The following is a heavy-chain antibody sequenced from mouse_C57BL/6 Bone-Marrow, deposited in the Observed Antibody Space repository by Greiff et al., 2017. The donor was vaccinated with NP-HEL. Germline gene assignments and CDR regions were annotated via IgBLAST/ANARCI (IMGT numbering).Heavy chain of an antibody. Sequence: EVQLQQSGAELVRPGASVKLSCTASGFNIKDDYMHWVKQRPEKGLEWIGWIDPENGDTEYASKFQGKATITADTSSNTAYLQLSSLTSEDTAVYYCTPLMAVLPPYWGQGTLVTVSA. V-gene: IGHV14-4*01. J-gene: IGHJ3*01. CDR1: GFNIKDDY. CDR2: IDPENGDT. CDR3: TPLMAVLPPY. D-gene: IGHD1-1*02.